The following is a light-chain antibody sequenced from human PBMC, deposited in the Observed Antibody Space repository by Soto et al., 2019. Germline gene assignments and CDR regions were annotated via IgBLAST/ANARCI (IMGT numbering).Light chain of an antibody. CDR2: QVS. CDR1: SSDVGAYNY. CDR3: HSYTSSISWV. V-gene: IGLV2-14*01. J-gene: IGLJ3*02. Sequence: QSVLTQPASVSGSPGQSITISCTGTSSDVGAYNYVSWYQQYPGKAPKLVISQVSSRPSGISNRFSGSKPGNTASLTISGLQAEDEADYYCHSYTSSISWVFGGGTKVTVL.